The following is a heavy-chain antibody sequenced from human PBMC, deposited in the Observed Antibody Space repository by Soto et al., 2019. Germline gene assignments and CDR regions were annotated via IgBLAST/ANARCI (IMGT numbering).Heavy chain of an antibody. Sequence: SETLSLTCTVSGGSVSSGSYYWSWIRQPPGKGLEWIGYIYYSGSTTYNPSLKSRVTISVDTSKNQFSLKLSSVTAADTAVYYCARGGRGFGDFYYYMDVWGKGTTVTVSS. CDR2: IYYSGST. D-gene: IGHD3-10*01. CDR3: ARGGRGFGDFYYYMDV. V-gene: IGHV4-61*01. CDR1: GGSVSSGSYY. J-gene: IGHJ6*03.